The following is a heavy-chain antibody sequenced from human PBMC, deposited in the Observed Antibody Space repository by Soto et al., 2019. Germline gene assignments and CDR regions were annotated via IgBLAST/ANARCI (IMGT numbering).Heavy chain of an antibody. V-gene: IGHV2-5*02. J-gene: IGHJ4*02. CDR1: GFSLTTSGVG. CDR2: IYWDDDK. D-gene: IGHD3-22*01. CDR3: AHSQRSSGRPDY. Sequence: SGPTLVNPTQTLTLTCTCSGFSLTTSGVGVGWVRQPPGKALEWLAIIYWDDDKRYSPSVKSRVTITKDTSKNQVVLTVTNMDPVDTATYYCAHSQRSSGRPDYWGQ.